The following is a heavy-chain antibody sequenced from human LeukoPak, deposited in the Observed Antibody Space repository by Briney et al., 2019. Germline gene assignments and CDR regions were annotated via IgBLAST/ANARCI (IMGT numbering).Heavy chain of an antibody. CDR1: GYTFTSYG. D-gene: IGHD3-10*01. V-gene: IGHV1-69*06. Sequence: SVKVSCKASGYTFTSYGISWVRQAPGQGLEWMGGIIPIFGTANYAQKFQGRVTITADKSTSTAYMELSSLRSEDTAVYYCARDLYYGSGSHRGWFDPWGQGTLVTVSS. CDR2: IIPIFGTA. J-gene: IGHJ5*02. CDR3: ARDLYYGSGSHRGWFDP.